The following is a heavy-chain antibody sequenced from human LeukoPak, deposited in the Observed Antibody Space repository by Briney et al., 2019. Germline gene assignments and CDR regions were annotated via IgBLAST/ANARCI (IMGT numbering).Heavy chain of an antibody. J-gene: IGHJ5*02. Sequence: SETLSLTCTVSGGSISSSSYYWGWIRQPPGKGQEWIGGIYYSGSTYYNPSLKSRVTISVDTSKNQLSLKLSSVTAADTAVYYCARHSVYKDPPFDPWGQGTLVTVSS. CDR1: GGSISSSSYY. D-gene: IGHD1-14*01. CDR3: ARHSVYKDPPFDP. CDR2: IYYSGST. V-gene: IGHV4-39*01.